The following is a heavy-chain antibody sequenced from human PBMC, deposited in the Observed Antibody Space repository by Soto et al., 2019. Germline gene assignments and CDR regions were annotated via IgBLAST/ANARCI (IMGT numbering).Heavy chain of an antibody. D-gene: IGHD1-26*01. CDR3: ARDPWAADY. V-gene: IGHV3-66*01. J-gene: IGHJ4*02. CDR1: GFTVSTKY. CDR2: IYSGGST. Sequence: EVQLVEYGGGLVQPGGSLRLYCAASGFTVSTKYMSWVRQAPGKGLEWVSVIYSGGSTFYADSVRGRFTISRDNSKNTVNLQMNSLRAEDTAVYYCARDPWAADYWGQGTLVTVSS.